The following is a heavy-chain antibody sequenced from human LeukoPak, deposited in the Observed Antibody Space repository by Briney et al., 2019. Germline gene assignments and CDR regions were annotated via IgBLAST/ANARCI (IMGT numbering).Heavy chain of an antibody. CDR3: ARDLSYYGSGSYYFDY. CDR1: GYSFIGYY. Sequence: ASVKVSCKASGYSFIGYYIHWVRQAPGQGLERMGWMNPNGGGTNYAQQFQDRVTMTRDTSISTAYMELSRLRSDDTAVYYCARDLSYYGSGSYYFDYWGQGTLVTVSS. D-gene: IGHD3-10*01. J-gene: IGHJ4*02. CDR2: MNPNGGGT. V-gene: IGHV1-2*02.